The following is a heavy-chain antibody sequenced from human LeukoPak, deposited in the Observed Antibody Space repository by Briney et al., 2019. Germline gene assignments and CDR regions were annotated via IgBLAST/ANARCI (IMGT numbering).Heavy chain of an antibody. CDR3: ARTTYIAAAGTSHFDY. Sequence: ESGPTLAKPTQTLTLTCTFSGFSLSTSGMWVNWVRQPPGNALKWLALIDWDDDKYYNTSLKTRLTISKDTSKNQVVLKMTNMDPVDTATYYCARTTYIAAAGTSHFDYWGQGTLVTVSS. J-gene: IGHJ4*02. V-gene: IGHV2-70*20. D-gene: IGHD6-13*01. CDR2: IDWDDDK. CDR1: GFSLSTSGMW.